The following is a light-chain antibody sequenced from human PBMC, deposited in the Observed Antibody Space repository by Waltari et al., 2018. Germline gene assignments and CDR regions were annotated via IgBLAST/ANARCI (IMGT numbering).Light chain of an antibody. V-gene: IGLV3-19*01. CDR3: NSRDTIGDHVV. J-gene: IGLJ2*01. CDR2: GKN. Sequence: SSELTQDPAVSVALGQTVRITCQGDSLRTYYASWYQQKPGQAPVLVFYGKNNRPSGIPVRFSDSCSGNTASLIITGTQAEDEAVYYCNSRDTIGDHVVFGGVTKLTVL. CDR1: SLRTYY.